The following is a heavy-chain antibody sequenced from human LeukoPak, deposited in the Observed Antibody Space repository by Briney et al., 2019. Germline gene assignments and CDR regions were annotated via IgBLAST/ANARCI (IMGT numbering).Heavy chain of an antibody. CDR1: GYTFSSYS. D-gene: IGHD6-13*01. CDR2: ISYSGDTT. J-gene: IGHJ4*02. V-gene: IGHV3-23*01. CDR3: AITAAAAVPTRHFDF. Sequence: GGSLRLSRAASGYTFSSYSMNWVRQAPGKGLEWGSVISYSGDTTYCADSVKGRVTFSRDNSRNTLYLQMNTLRVEDTAIYYCAITAAAAVPTRHFDFWGQGSLVTVSS.